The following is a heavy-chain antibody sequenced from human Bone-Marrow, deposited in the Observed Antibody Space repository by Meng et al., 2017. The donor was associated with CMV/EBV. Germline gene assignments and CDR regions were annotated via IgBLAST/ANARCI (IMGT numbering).Heavy chain of an antibody. D-gene: IGHD2-2*02. J-gene: IGHJ6*02. CDR2: ISAYNGNT. Sequence: ASVKVSCKASGYTFTSYGISWVRQAPGQGLEWMGWISAYNGNTGYAQKLQGRVTMTTDTSTSTAYMELRSLRSDDTAVYYCARDADIVVVPAAIHYYYYGMDVWGQGTTVTVSS. V-gene: IGHV1-18*01. CDR3: ARDADIVVVPAAIHYYYYGMDV. CDR1: GYTFTSYG.